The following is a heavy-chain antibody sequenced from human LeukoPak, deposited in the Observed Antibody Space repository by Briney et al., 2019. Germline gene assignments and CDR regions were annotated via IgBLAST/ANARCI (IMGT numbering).Heavy chain of an antibody. CDR3: AGLRGETYYYYYYYMDV. D-gene: IGHD3-16*01. CDR1: GGSISSGGYY. Sequence: SETLSLTCTVSGGSISSGGYYWSWIRQHPGKGLEWIGYIYYSGSTYYNPSLKSRVTISVDTSKNQFSLKLSSVTAADTAVYYCAGLRGETYYYYYYYMDVWGKGTTVTVSS. V-gene: IGHV4-31*03. J-gene: IGHJ6*03. CDR2: IYYSGST.